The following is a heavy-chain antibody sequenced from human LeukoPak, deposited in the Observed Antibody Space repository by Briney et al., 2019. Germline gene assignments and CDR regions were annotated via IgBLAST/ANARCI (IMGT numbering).Heavy chain of an antibody. D-gene: IGHD3-10*01. V-gene: IGHV4-39*07. Sequence: PSETLSLTCTVSGGSISTSSYYWGWIRQPPGKGLECIGNIYYSGSTYYNPSLKSRVTISVDTSKNQFSLKLSSVTAADTAVYYCANRLRFGDDAFDIWGQGTMVTVSS. CDR1: GGSISTSSYY. J-gene: IGHJ3*02. CDR3: ANRLRFGDDAFDI. CDR2: IYYSGST.